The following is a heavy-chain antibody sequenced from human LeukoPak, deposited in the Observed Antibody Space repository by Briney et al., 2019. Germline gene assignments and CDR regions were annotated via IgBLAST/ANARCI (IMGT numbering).Heavy chain of an antibody. V-gene: IGHV4-39*01. D-gene: IGHD3-10*01. CDR1: GGSISSSSYY. CDR3: ARHYYGSGSYYKTIDY. Sequence: SETLSLTCTVSGGSISSSSYYWGWIRQPPGKGLEWIGSIYYSGSTYYNPSLKSRVTISVDTSKYQFFLKLSSVTAADTAVYYCARHYYGSGSYYKTIDYWGQGTLVTVSS. J-gene: IGHJ4*02. CDR2: IYYSGST.